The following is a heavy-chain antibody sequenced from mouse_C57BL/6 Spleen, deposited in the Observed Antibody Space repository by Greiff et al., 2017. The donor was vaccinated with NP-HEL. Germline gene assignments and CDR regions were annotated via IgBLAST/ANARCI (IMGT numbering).Heavy chain of an antibody. J-gene: IGHJ1*03. CDR1: GYSITSGYY. CDR2: ISYDGSN. D-gene: IGHD2-1*01. CDR3: ARIYYGNYVGYFDV. Sequence: EVQLQQSGPGLVKPSQSLSLTCSVTGYSITSGYYWNWIRQFPGNKLEWMGYISYDGSNNYNPSLKNRISITRDTSKNQFYLKLNSVTTEDTATYYCARIYYGNYVGYFDVWGTGTTVTVSS. V-gene: IGHV3-6*01.